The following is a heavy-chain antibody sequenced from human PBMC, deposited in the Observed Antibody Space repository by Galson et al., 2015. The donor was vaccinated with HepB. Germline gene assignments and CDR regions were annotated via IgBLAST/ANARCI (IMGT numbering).Heavy chain of an antibody. D-gene: IGHD3-9*01. J-gene: IGHJ4*02. CDR2: IIPILGIA. Sequence: SVKVSCKASGGTFSSYAISWVRQAPGQGLEWMGRIIPILGIANYAQKFQGRVTITADKSTSTAYMELSSLRSEDTAVYYCARDLGYFDRLLNDYWGQGTLVTVSS. V-gene: IGHV1-69*04. CDR3: ARDLGYFDRLLNDY. CDR1: GGTFSSYA.